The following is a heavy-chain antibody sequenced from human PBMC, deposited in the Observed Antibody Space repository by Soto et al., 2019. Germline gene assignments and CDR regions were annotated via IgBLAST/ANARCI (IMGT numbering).Heavy chain of an antibody. J-gene: IGHJ6*02. CDR3: ARSPGITGTRASQYAMDV. CDR2: IIPSFGTP. CDR1: GDTFNTFA. V-gene: IGHV1-69*01. D-gene: IGHD1-20*01. Sequence: QVQLVQSGAEVQKPGSSVRVSCKASGDTFNTFAISWVRQAPGQGLEWMGGIIPSFGTPDYAQHFPGRVTISAVESKNTAYLELSSLRSEDTAVYYCARSPGITGTRASQYAMDVWGQGTTVTVSS.